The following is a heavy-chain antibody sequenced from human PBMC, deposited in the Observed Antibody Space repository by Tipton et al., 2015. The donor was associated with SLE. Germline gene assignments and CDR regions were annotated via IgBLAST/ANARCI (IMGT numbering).Heavy chain of an antibody. CDR1: GGSFSGYY. D-gene: IGHD6-6*01. Sequence: PGLVKPSETLSLTCAVYGGSFSGYYWSWIRQHPGKGLEWIGYIHYSGSTYYNPSLKSRISISVDTSKNQFSLKLSSVTAADTAVYYCARGRFEYSSLLLDYWGQGTLGTVSS. CDR3: ARGRFEYSSLLLDY. V-gene: IGHV4-31*11. J-gene: IGHJ4*02. CDR2: IHYSGST.